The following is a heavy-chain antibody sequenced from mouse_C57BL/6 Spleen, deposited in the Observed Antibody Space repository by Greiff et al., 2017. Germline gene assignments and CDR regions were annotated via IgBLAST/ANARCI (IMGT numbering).Heavy chain of an antibody. CDR3: VRGWDYDPFAY. CDR1: GFSFNTYA. J-gene: IGHJ3*01. D-gene: IGHD2-4*01. Sequence: EVQRVESGGGLVQPKGSLKLSCAASGFSFNTYAMNWVRQAPGKGLEWVARIRSKSNNYATYYADSVKYRFTISRDDSESMLYLQMNNLKTEDTAMYYCVRGWDYDPFAYWGQGTLVTVSA. V-gene: IGHV10-1*01. CDR2: IRSKSNNYAT.